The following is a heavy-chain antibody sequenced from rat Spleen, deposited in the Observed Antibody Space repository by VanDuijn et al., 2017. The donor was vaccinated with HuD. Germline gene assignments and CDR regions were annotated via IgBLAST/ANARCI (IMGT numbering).Heavy chain of an antibody. V-gene: IGHV5-20*01. J-gene: IGHJ2*01. Sequence: EVQLVESGGGLVQPGRSLKLSCAASGFTFSDYYMAWVRQAPTKGLEWVASISYDGGSTYYRDSVKGRFTISRDNAKSSLYLQMDSLRSEDTATYYGTTEILETGDYFDYWGQGVMVTVSS. CDR1: GFTFSDYY. CDR3: TTEILETGDYFDY. CDR2: ISYDGGST. D-gene: IGHD4-2*01.